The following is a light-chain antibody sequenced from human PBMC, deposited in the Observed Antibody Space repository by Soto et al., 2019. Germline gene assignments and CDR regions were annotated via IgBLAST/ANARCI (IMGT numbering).Light chain of an antibody. CDR3: QSYDSSLSEVA. Sequence: QSVLTQPPSVSGAPGQRVTISCTGSSSNIGARYDVHWYQQLPGTAPKLLIYGNTNRPSGVPDRFSGSKSGTSASLAITGLQAEDEADYYCQSYDSSLSEVAFGGGTQLTVL. V-gene: IGLV1-40*01. CDR2: GNT. J-gene: IGLJ2*01. CDR1: SSNIGARYD.